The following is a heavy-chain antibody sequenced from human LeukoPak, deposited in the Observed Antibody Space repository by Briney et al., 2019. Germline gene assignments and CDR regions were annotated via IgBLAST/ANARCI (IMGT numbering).Heavy chain of an antibody. Sequence: SVKVSCKASGGTFSSYAISWVRQAPGQGLEWMRGIIPIFGTANYAQKFQGRVTITTDESTSTAYMELSSLRSEDTAVYYCAVDSSGYYRVFDYWGQGTLVTVSS. J-gene: IGHJ4*02. CDR1: GGTFSSYA. CDR2: IIPIFGTA. CDR3: AVDSSGYYRVFDY. D-gene: IGHD3-22*01. V-gene: IGHV1-69*05.